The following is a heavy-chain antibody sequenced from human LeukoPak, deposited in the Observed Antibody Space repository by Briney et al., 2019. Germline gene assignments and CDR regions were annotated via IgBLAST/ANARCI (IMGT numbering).Heavy chain of an antibody. J-gene: IGHJ4*02. D-gene: IGHD3-10*01. CDR3: ARGNYYGSGNPIDY. Sequence: PGGSLRLSCAASGFTFSSYWMSWVRQAPGKGREWVANIKQDGSEKYYVDSVMGRFTISRDNAKNSLYLQMNSLRAEDTAVYYCARGNYYGSGNPIDYWGQGTLVTVSS. CDR1: GFTFSSYW. V-gene: IGHV3-7*01. CDR2: IKQDGSEK.